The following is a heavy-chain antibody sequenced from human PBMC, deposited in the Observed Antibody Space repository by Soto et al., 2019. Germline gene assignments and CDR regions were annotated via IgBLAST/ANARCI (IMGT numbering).Heavy chain of an antibody. CDR3: ARPGVAARRIYYFDY. V-gene: IGHV5-51*01. J-gene: IGHJ4*01. Sequence: GASLTDSCQFSRYSFINYWSGCVRQLPGKGREGMGIIYPGDSDTRYSPSFQGQVTISADKSISTAYLQWSSLKASDTAMYYCARPGVAARRIYYFDYRGHGTPVTVSS. D-gene: IGHD6-6*01. CDR1: RYSFINYW. CDR2: IYPGDSDT.